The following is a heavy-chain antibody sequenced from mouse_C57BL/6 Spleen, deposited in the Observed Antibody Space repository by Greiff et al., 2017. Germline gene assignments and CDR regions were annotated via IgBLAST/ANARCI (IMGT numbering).Heavy chain of an antibody. CDR3: ARGWDYYGSTLAY. V-gene: IGHV1-66*01. CDR2: IYPGSGNT. D-gene: IGHD1-1*01. Sequence: QVQLKQSGPELVKPGASVKISCKASGYSFTSYYIHWVKQRPGQGLEWIGWIYPGSGNTKYNEKFKGKATLTADPSSSTAYMQRSSLTSEDSAVYYCARGWDYYGSTLAYWGQGTLVTVSA. J-gene: IGHJ3*01. CDR1: GYSFTSYY.